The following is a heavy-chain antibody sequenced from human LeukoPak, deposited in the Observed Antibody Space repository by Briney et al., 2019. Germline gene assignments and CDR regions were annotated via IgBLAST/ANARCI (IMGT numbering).Heavy chain of an antibody. CDR1: GGSFSGYY. CDR2: INHSGST. CDR3: AIHIVVVPAAKKKNWFDP. J-gene: IGHJ5*02. D-gene: IGHD2-2*01. Sequence: PSETLSLTCAVYGGSFSGYYWSWIRQPPGKGLEWIGEINHSGSTNYNPSLKSRVTISVDTSKNQFSLKLSSVIAADTAVYYCAIHIVVVPAAKKKNWFDPWGQGTLVTVSS. V-gene: IGHV4-34*01.